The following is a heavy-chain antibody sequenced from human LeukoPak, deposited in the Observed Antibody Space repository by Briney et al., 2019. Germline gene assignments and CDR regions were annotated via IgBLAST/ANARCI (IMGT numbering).Heavy chain of an antibody. CDR2: ISYDGSNK. D-gene: IGHD6-13*01. V-gene: IGHV3-30-3*01. Sequence: PGGSLRLSCAASGFTFSSYAMHWVRQAPGKGLEWVAVISYDGSNKYYADSVMGRFTISRDNSKNTLYLQMNSLRAEDTAVYYCARGRDDSSSWFDHWGQGTLVTVSS. CDR1: GFTFSSYA. J-gene: IGHJ5*02. CDR3: ARGRDDSSSWFDH.